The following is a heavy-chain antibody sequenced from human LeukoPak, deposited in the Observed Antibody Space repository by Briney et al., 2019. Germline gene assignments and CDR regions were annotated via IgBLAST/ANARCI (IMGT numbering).Heavy chain of an antibody. CDR2: INHSGYT. J-gene: IGHJ4*02. Sequence: SETLSLTCAVSGVSFNDCYWSWVRQTPGKGLEWIGEINHSGYTNDSPSLKSRVTLSIDTSRKQFSLNVRSVTVADTGIYYCTRMTTGHDYWGQGTLVTVSS. V-gene: IGHV4-34*01. CDR3: TRMTTGHDY. CDR1: GVSFNDCY. D-gene: IGHD4-17*01.